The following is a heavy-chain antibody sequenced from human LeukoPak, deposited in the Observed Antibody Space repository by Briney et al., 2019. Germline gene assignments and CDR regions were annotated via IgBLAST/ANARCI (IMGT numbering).Heavy chain of an antibody. J-gene: IGHJ3*02. Sequence: PGGSLRLSCAASGFTVSSNYIGWVRQAPGKGLEWVSVIYSGGSTYYADSVKGRFTISRDNSKNTLYLQRNSLRAEDTVVYYCAREPQYYDILTGYYKGAFDIWGQGTMVTVSS. V-gene: IGHV3-53*01. D-gene: IGHD3-9*01. CDR3: AREPQYYDILTGYYKGAFDI. CDR1: GFTVSSNY. CDR2: IYSGGST.